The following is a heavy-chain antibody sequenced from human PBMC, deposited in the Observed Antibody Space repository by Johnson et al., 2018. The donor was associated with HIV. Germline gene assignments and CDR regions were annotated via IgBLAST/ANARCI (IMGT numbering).Heavy chain of an antibody. D-gene: IGHD6-25*01. V-gene: IGHV3-30*04. CDR2: ISYDGSNK. Sequence: RLVESGGGVVQPGRSLRLSCAASGFTFSSYAMHWVRQAPGKGLEWVAVISYDGSNKYYADSVKGRFTISRDNSKNTLYLQMNSLRAEDTAVYYCARDPTWTDSSGSGAFDIWGQGTMVTVSS. J-gene: IGHJ3*02. CDR1: GFTFSSYA. CDR3: ARDPTWTDSSGSGAFDI.